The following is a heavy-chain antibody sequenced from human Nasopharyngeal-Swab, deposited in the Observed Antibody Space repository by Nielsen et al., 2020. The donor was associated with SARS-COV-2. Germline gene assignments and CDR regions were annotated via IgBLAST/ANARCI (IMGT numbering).Heavy chain of an antibody. Sequence: GESLKISCAASGFTFSGSAMHWVRQASGKGLEWVSYISSSSSTIYYADSVKGRFTISRDNAKNSLYLQMNSLRAEDTAVYYCARDPDYDFWSGYSKSFDYWGQGTLVTVSS. CDR1: GFTFSGSA. J-gene: IGHJ4*02. D-gene: IGHD3-3*01. V-gene: IGHV3-48*04. CDR2: ISSSSSTI. CDR3: ARDPDYDFWSGYSKSFDY.